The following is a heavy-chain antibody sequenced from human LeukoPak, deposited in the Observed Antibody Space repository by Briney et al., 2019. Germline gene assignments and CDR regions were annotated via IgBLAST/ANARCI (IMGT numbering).Heavy chain of an antibody. V-gene: IGHV3-66*02. CDR2: IYSGGST. D-gene: IGHD5-18*01. CDR3: ASIQLWYGDAFDI. J-gene: IGHJ3*02. Sequence: GGSLRLSCAASGFTVRSNYMSWVRQAPGKGLEWVSVIYSGGSTYYADSVKGRFTISRDNSKNTLYLQMNSLRAEDTAVYYCASIQLWYGDAFDIWGQGTMVTVSS. CDR1: GFTVRSNY.